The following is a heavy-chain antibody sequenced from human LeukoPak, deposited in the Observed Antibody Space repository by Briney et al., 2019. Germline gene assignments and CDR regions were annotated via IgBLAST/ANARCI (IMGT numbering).Heavy chain of an antibody. J-gene: IGHJ3*02. D-gene: IGHD1-1*01. CDR3: ARDYLVGGTDAFDI. CDR2: IGGSGSTI. V-gene: IGHV3-48*03. CDR1: GFTFSSYE. Sequence: GGSLRLSCAASGFTFSSYEMNWVRQAPGKGLEWVSYIGGSGSTIYYADSVKGRFTISRDSAKNSQYLQMNRLRGEDTAVYYCARDYLVGGTDAFDIWDQGTMVTVSS.